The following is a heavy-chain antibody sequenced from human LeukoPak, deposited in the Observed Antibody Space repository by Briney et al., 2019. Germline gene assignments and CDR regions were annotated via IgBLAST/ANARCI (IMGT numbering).Heavy chain of an antibody. CDR2: ISYDGSNK. CDR3: AKSGSTSWYLDY. Sequence: PGGSLRLSCAASGFTFSSYAMHWVRQAPGKGLEWVAVISYDGSNKYYADSVKGQFTISRDNSKNTLYLQMSSLRAEDAAVYYCAKSGSTSWYLDYWGQGTLVTVSS. J-gene: IGHJ4*02. CDR1: GFTFSSYA. D-gene: IGHD6-13*01. V-gene: IGHV3-30-3*02.